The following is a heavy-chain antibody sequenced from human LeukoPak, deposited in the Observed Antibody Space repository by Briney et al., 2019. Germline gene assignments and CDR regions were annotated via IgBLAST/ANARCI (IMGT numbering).Heavy chain of an antibody. CDR1: GFTFSSYS. D-gene: IGHD6-13*01. CDR2: ISSSSSYI. J-gene: IGHJ4*02. V-gene: IGHV3-21*01. CDR3: ARDIAAAGRPLNY. Sequence: GGSLRLSCAASGFTFSSYSMNWVRQAPGKGLEWVPSISSSSSYIYYADSVKGRFTISRDNAKNTLYLQMNSLRAEDTAVYYCARDIAAAGRPLNYWGQGTLVTVSS.